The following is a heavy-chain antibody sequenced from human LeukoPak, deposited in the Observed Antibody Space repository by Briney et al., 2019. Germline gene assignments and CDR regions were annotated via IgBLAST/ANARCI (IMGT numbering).Heavy chain of an antibody. CDR3: AKGPAAIGYFEH. V-gene: IGHV3-23*01. Sequence: GGSLRLSCAASGFTFSSYAMSWVRQAPGKGLEWVSGISGSGGGTYYADSVKGRFTISRDNSKNTLYLQMNSLRGEDTAVYYCAKGPAAIGYFEHWGQGILVTVSS. J-gene: IGHJ1*01. CDR2: ISGSGGGT. CDR1: GFTFSSYA. D-gene: IGHD2-2*01.